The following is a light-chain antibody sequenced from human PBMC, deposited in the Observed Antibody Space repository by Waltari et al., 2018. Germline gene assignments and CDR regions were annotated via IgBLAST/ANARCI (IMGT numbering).Light chain of an antibody. V-gene: IGLV2-14*01. CDR1: SSDIGRSNY. Sequence: QSALTQPASVSGSPGQAITISCTGTSSDIGRSNYFSWYQQHPGKAPNLVISEVSNRPSGVSNRFSGSKSGNTASLTISGLQAEDGAHYYCSSYTNSGNVVFGGGTKLTVL. J-gene: IGLJ2*01. CDR2: EVS. CDR3: SSYTNSGNVV.